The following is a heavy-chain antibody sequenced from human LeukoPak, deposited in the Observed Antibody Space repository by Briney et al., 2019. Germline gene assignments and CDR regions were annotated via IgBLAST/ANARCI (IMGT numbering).Heavy chain of an antibody. V-gene: IGHV3-53*01. CDR3: IVFGDSNH. Sequence: GGSLRLSCAASGFTFSNYRMNWVRQAPGKGLEWVSAIHTSGDTCYADSVKGRFTISRDTSKNTLYLQINSLRVEDTAVYYCIVFGDSNHWGQGTLVTVSS. J-gene: IGHJ5*02. CDR1: GFTFSNYR. D-gene: IGHD4-17*01. CDR2: IHTSGDT.